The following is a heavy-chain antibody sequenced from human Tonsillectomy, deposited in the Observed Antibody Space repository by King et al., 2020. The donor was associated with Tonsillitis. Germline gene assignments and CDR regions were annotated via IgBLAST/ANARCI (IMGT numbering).Heavy chain of an antibody. J-gene: IGHJ6*03. CDR2: ISGSGGST. D-gene: IGHD3-22*01. CDR3: ATTPTPILLRTYYYYCYMDV. CDR1: GFTFSSYA. Sequence: VQLVESGGGLVQPGGSLRLSCAASGFTFSSYAMSWVRQAPGKGLEWVSAISGSGGSTYYADSVKGRFTISRDNSKNTLYLQMNSLRAEDTAVYYCATTPTPILLRTYYYYCYMDVWGKGTTVTVSS. V-gene: IGHV3-23*04.